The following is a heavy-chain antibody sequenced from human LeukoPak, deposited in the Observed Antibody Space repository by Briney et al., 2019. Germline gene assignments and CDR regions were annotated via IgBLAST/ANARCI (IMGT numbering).Heavy chain of an antibody. CDR3: ARDLFGGGTNYFDY. V-gene: IGHV4-59*01. Sequence: PSETLSLTCTVSGGSISSSYWSWIRQPPGKGLEWIGYIYYSGSTNYNPSLKSRVTISVDTSKNQFSLKLNSVTAADTAIYYCARDLFGGGTNYFDYWGQGTLVTVSS. D-gene: IGHD1-26*01. J-gene: IGHJ4*02. CDR2: IYYSGST. CDR1: GGSISSSY.